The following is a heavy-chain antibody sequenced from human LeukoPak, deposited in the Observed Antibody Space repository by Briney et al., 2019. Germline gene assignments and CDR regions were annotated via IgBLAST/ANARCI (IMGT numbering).Heavy chain of an antibody. CDR1: GYTFTSYY. D-gene: IGHD6-13*01. J-gene: IGHJ4*02. CDR2: INPSGGST. V-gene: IGHV1-46*01. CDR3: ARGIAAAAKQGGFDF. Sequence: ASVKVSCKASGYTFTSYYMHWVRQAPGQGLEWMGIINPSGGSTSYAQKFQGRVAMTRDTSTSTVYMELSSLRSEDTAVYYCARGIAAAAKQGGFDFWGQGTLVTVSS.